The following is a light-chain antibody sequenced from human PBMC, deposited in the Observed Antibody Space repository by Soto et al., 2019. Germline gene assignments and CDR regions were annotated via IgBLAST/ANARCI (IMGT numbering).Light chain of an antibody. CDR1: QSISTY. Sequence: DIQLTQSPSSLSASVGDRITITCLSSQSISTYLNWYQQKPGEAPTLLVYDSSTLQSGVPSRFSGSGFGAEFTLTVSSLQPEDFATYYCQQSYSNPTWTFGQGTKVDIK. J-gene: IGKJ1*01. CDR3: QQSYSNPTWT. CDR2: DSS. V-gene: IGKV1-39*01.